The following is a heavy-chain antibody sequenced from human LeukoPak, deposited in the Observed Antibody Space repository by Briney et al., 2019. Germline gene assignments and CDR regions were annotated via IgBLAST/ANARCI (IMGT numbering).Heavy chain of an antibody. CDR3: ARLVVVPAALTA. D-gene: IGHD2-2*01. CDR1: GGSISSSSYY. V-gene: IGHV4-39*01. J-gene: IGHJ4*02. Sequence: SETLSLTCTVPGGSISSSSYYWGWIRQPPGKGLEWIGSIYYSGSTYYNPSLKSRGTISVDTSKNQFSLKLSSVTAADTAVYYCARLVVVPAALTAWGQGTLVTVSS. CDR2: IYYSGST.